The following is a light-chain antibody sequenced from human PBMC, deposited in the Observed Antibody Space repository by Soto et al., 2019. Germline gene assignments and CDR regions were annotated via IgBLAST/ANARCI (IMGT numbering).Light chain of an antibody. CDR3: QQYDSSPWT. J-gene: IGKJ1*01. Sequence: EIVLTQSPGTLSLSPGERATLSCRASQSVSSSFLAWYQQKPGQAPRLLIYGASSRATGIPDRFSGSGSGTDFTLTIRGLEPEDFAVYSCQQYDSSPWTFGQGTRVEIK. CDR2: GAS. CDR1: QSVSSSF. V-gene: IGKV3-20*01.